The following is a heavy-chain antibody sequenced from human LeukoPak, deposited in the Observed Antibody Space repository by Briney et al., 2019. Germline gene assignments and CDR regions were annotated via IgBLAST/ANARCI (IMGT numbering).Heavy chain of an antibody. CDR1: GFTFSNAW. CDR3: TTDGIDYGGNSGFDY. CDR2: IKSKTDGGTT. J-gene: IGHJ4*02. D-gene: IGHD4-23*01. V-gene: IGHV3-15*01. Sequence: GGSLRLSCAASGFTFSNAWMSWVRQAPGKGLEWVGRIKSKTDGGTTDYAAPVKGRFTISRDDSKNTLYLQMNSLKTEDTAVYYCTTDGIDYGGNSGFDYWGQGTLVTVSS.